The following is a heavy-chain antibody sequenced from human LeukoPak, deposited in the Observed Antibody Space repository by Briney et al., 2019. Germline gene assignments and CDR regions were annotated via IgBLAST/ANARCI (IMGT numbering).Heavy chain of an antibody. CDR2: ISGSGGST. CDR1: GFTFSSYA. Sequence: GGSLRLSCAASGFTFSSYAMSWVRQAPGKGLEWVSAISGSGGSTYYADSVKGRFTVSRDNSKNTLYLQMNSLRAEDTAVYYCAKDRLCGGDCYWYYYYYMDVWGKGTTVTASS. CDR3: AKDRLCGGDCYWYYYYYMDV. J-gene: IGHJ6*03. D-gene: IGHD2-21*01. V-gene: IGHV3-23*01.